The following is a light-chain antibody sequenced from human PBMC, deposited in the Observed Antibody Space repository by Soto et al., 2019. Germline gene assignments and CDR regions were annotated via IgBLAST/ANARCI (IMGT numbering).Light chain of an antibody. V-gene: IGKV3D-20*01. Sequence: EIVLTQSPATLSLSPGERATLSCGASQSVSSSYLAWYQQKPALAPRLLIYDASSRATGIPDRLSGSGSGTDFTLTISRREPEDFAVYYCQQYGSSLSVGGGTKVDIK. CDR1: QSVSSSY. J-gene: IGKJ4*01. CDR3: QQYGSSLS. CDR2: DAS.